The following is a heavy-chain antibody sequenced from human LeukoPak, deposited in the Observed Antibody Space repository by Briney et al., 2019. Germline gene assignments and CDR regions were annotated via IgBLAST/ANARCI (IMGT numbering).Heavy chain of an antibody. CDR2: INSDGSST. CDR1: GFXFSSYW. V-gene: IGHV3-74*01. J-gene: IGHJ4*02. CDR3: RYYDSSGSQTDY. D-gene: IGHD3-22*01. Sequence: GGSLRLSCGASGFXFSSYWIHWVRQAPGKGLVWVSHINSDGSSTNYADSVKGRFTISRDNAKNTLYLQMNSLRAEDTAVYYCRYYDSSGSQTDYWGQGTLVTVSS.